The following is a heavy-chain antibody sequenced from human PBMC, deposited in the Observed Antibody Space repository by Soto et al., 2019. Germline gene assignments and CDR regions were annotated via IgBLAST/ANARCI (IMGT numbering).Heavy chain of an antibody. Sequence: EVQLVESGGGLVKPGGSLRLSCATSGFTFSSYSMNWLRQAPGKGLVWVSSISSSSSYIYYADSVKGRFTISRDNAKNSLYLQLNTLRAEDTAVYYCASDIPCVIAAAATSDYWGRGTLVTVSS. V-gene: IGHV3-21*01. CDR2: ISSSSSYI. CDR1: GFTFSSYS. J-gene: IGHJ4*02. D-gene: IGHD6-25*01. CDR3: ASDIPCVIAAAATSDY.